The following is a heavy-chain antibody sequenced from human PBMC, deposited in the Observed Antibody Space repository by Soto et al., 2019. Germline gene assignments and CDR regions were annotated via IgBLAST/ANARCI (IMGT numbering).Heavy chain of an antibody. CDR1: GGSMRNYF. Sequence: ASETLSLTCTVSGGSMRNYFWTWIRQPPGKGLEWIGYIHYSGTTSFFPSYNPSLRSRVTISEDTSKNQFSAKLLSVTTADTAVYFCAAGEASSRNLAPYYLDFWGQGTLVTVSS. V-gene: IGHV4-59*01. J-gene: IGHJ4*02. CDR3: AAGEASSRNLAPYYLDF. D-gene: IGHD6-13*01. CDR2: IHYSGTT.